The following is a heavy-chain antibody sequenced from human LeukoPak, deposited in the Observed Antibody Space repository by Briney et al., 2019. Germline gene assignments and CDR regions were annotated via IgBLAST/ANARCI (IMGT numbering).Heavy chain of an antibody. CDR1: GFPFSDHA. V-gene: IGHV3-48*03. CDR2: ISSSGSDK. Sequence: GGSLRLSCAASGFPFSDHAMNWVRQAPGKGLEWVSYISSSGSDKYYPDSVKGRFTISRDNAKNSLYLQMNSLRAEDTAVYYCARRTSGAFDIWGQGTKVTVSS. CDR3: ARRTSGAFDI. J-gene: IGHJ3*02.